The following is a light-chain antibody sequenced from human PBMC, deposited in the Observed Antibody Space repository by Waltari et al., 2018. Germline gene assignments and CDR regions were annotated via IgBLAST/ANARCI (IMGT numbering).Light chain of an antibody. CDR2: EGN. J-gene: IGLJ3*02. V-gene: IGLV3-10*01. CDR3: YSTDSTGNLWV. CDR1: ALPRKY. Sequence: SYELTQPPSVSVSPGQTARIACAGDALPRKYVYWYQQKPGQAPKLVIYEGNKRPSGSREGFSAYSSGTLATWSIAGAQIEDEADYYCYSTDSTGNLWVFGGGTKVNVL.